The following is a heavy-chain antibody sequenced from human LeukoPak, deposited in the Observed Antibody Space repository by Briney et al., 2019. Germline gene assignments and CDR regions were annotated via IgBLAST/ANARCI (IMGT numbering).Heavy chain of an antibody. CDR2: ISSFGSTI. D-gene: IGHD1-26*01. CDR1: GFTFSSFE. CDR3: ARDLWYSGSRAPPRAFDI. J-gene: IGHJ3*02. Sequence: PGGSLRLSCAASGFTFSSFEMNWVRQAPGKGLEWVSYISSFGSTIYYADSVKGRFTVSRDNAKNSLCLQMNSLRAEDTAVYCCARDLWYSGSRAPPRAFDIRGQGTMVTVSS. V-gene: IGHV3-48*03.